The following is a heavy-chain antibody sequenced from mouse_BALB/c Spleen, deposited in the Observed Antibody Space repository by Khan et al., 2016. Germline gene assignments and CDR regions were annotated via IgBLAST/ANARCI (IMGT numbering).Heavy chain of an antibody. CDR1: GYSITSDYA. CDR3: ARRGYFDY. J-gene: IGHJ2*01. Sequence: EVKLLESGPGLVKPSQSLSLTCTVTGYSITSDYAWNWIRQFPGNKLEWMGYISYSGSTSYNPSLKSRIPITRDTSKNQFFLQLNSVTTEDTATYYRARRGYFDYWGQGTTLTVSS. CDR2: ISYSGST. V-gene: IGHV3-2*02.